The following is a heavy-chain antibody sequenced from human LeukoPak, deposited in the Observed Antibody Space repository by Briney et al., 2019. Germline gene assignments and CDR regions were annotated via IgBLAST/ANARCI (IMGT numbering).Heavy chain of an antibody. CDR3: ARDPGPYCTTTSCYVDY. D-gene: IGHD2-2*01. CDR2: IYYSGYT. CDR1: GFTFSSYS. V-gene: IGHV4-59*01. Sequence: GSLRLSCAASGFTFSSYSMNWVRQAPGKGLEWIGCIYYSGYTNYNPSLKSRVTMSVDTSKNQFSLKVSSVTAADTAVYYCARDPGPYCTTTSCYVDYWGRGTLVTVSS. J-gene: IGHJ4*02.